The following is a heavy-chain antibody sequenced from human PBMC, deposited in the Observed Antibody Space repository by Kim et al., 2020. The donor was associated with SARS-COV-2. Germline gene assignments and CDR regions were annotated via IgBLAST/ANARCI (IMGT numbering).Heavy chain of an antibody. CDR1: GFTFDDYA. V-gene: IGHV3-9*01. CDR3: AKDVVFSAYSSVAFDI. D-gene: IGHD6-25*01. CDR2: ISWNSGSI. Sequence: GGSLRLSCAASGFTFDDYAMHWVRQAPGKGLEWVSGISWNSGSIGYADSVKGRFTISRDNAKNSLYLQMNSLRAEDTALYYCAKDVVFSAYSSVAFDIWGQGTMVTVSS. J-gene: IGHJ3*02.